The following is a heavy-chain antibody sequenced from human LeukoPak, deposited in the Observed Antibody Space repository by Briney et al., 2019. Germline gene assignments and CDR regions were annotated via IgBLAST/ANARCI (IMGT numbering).Heavy chain of an antibody. CDR3: ARAITTYYYYYMDV. J-gene: IGHJ6*03. CDR2: ISGSGGST. Sequence: GGSLRLSCAASGFTFSSYAMSWVRQAPGKGLEWVSAISGSGGSTYYADSVKGRFTISRDNSKNTLYLQMNSLRAEDTAVYFCARAITTYYYYYMDVWGKGTTVTVSS. D-gene: IGHD4-11*01. CDR1: GFTFSSYA. V-gene: IGHV3-23*01.